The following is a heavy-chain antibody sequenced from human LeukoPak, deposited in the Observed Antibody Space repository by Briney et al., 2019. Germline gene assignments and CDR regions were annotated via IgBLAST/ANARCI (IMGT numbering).Heavy chain of an antibody. V-gene: IGHV4-39*01. Sequence: SETLSLTCTVSGGSISGSSYYWGWIRQPPGKGLEWIGSIYYSGSTYYNPSLKSRVTISVDTSKNQFSLKLSSVTAADTAVYYCARHGIAVAGTSRGDFDLWGRGTLVTVSS. CDR3: ARHGIAVAGTSRGDFDL. J-gene: IGHJ2*01. CDR2: IYYSGST. D-gene: IGHD6-19*01. CDR1: GGSISGSSYY.